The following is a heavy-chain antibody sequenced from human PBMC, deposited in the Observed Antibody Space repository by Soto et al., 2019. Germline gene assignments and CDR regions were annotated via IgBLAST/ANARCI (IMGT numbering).Heavy chain of an antibody. CDR3: ARAHRYNWNYVGWFDP. J-gene: IGHJ5*02. D-gene: IGHD1-7*01. CDR2: IYYSGST. CDR1: GGSIISYY. V-gene: IGHV4-59*01. Sequence: SETLSLTCTVSGGSIISYYWSWMRQPPGKGLEWIGYIYYSGSTNYNPSLKSRVTISVDTSKNQFSLKLSSVTAADTAVYYCARAHRYNWNYVGWFDPWGQGTLVTVSS.